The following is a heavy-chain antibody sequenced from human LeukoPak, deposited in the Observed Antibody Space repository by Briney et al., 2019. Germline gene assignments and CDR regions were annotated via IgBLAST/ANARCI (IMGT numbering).Heavy chain of an antibody. J-gene: IGHJ4*02. D-gene: IGHD3-22*01. CDR1: GFTFSSYW. Sequence: GGSLRLSCAASGFTFSSYWMHWVRQAPGKGLEWVALIGHDGADKYYADSVKGRFLISRDNSKNMLFLQMNSLIIEDTAVYYCARNSDYYDYSPQSVWGQGTLVTVS. V-gene: IGHV3-30*03. CDR3: ARNSDYYDYSPQSV. CDR2: IGHDGADK.